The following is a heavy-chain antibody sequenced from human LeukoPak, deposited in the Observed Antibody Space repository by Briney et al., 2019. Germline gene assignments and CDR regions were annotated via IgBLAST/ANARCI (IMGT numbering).Heavy chain of an antibody. CDR2: IIPIFATT. Sequence: GSSVKVSCKASGGTLSSYAISWVRQSPGQGLEWMGGIIPIFATTNYAQKFQGRVTITTDESSNTAHMELSSLRSEDTAMYYCARAQDIVVVPAAVGVDAFDIWGQGTMVIVSS. CDR3: ARAQDIVVVPAAVGVDAFDI. J-gene: IGHJ3*02. D-gene: IGHD2-2*01. CDR1: GGTLSSYA. V-gene: IGHV1-69*05.